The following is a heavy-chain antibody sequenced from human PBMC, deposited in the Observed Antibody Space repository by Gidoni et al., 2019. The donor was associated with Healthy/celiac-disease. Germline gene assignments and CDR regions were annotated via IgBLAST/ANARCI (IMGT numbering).Heavy chain of an antibody. J-gene: IGHJ5*02. CDR3: ARGWQQQGWFDP. CDR1: GFTVSSNY. D-gene: IGHD6-13*01. V-gene: IGHV3-53*02. Sequence: EVQLVETGGGLIQPGGSLRLSCAPYGFTVSSNYMSWVRQAQGEGLGWVSVIYSGGSTYYADSVKGRFTISRDNSKNTLYLQMNSLRAEDTAVYYCARGWQQQGWFDPWGQGTLVTVSS. CDR2: IYSGGST.